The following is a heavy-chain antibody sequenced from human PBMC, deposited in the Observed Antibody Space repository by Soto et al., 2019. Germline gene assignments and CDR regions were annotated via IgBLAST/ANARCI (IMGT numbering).Heavy chain of an antibody. CDR2: IIPILGIA. J-gene: IGHJ4*02. Sequence: QVQLVQSGAEVKKPGSSVKVSCKASGGTFSSYTISWVRQAPGQGLEWMGRIIPILGIANYAQKFQGRVTITADKSTSTAYMELSSLGSEDXAXYXCAXXXXLRFLEWLLPPPYFDYWGQGTLVTVSS. CDR3: AXXXXLRFLEWLLPPPYFDY. D-gene: IGHD3-3*01. V-gene: IGHV1-69*02. CDR1: GGTFSSYT.